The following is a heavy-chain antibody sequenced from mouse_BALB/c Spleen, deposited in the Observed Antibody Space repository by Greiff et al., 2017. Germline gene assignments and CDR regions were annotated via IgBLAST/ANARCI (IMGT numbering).Heavy chain of an antibody. CDR2: IDPETGGT. Sequence: QVQLKQSGAELVRPGASVTLSCKASGYTFTDYEMHWVKQTPVHGLEWIGAIDPETGGTAYNQKFKGKATLTADKSSSTAYMELRSLTSEDSAVYYCILRGFANGGQGTLVTVSA. D-gene: IGHD1-1*01. J-gene: IGHJ3*01. V-gene: IGHV1-15*01. CDR1: GYTFTDYE. CDR3: ILRGFAN.